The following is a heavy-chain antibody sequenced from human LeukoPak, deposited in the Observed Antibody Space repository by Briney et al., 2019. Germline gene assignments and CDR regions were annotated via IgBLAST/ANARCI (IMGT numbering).Heavy chain of an antibody. CDR1: GGSFRGYF. D-gene: IGHD1-26*01. CDR2: ITHNGGT. V-gene: IGHV4-34*01. J-gene: IGHJ6*03. Sequence: SETLSLTCAVYGGSFRGYFWGWVRQTPGKGLEWLGEITHNGGTNYMPALSGRVSVFQDVSKNQFSLKLSSVTAADTGVYYCARGNSGSHWGDHYFYMDVWGKGTTVIVSS. CDR3: ARGNSGSHWGDHYFYMDV.